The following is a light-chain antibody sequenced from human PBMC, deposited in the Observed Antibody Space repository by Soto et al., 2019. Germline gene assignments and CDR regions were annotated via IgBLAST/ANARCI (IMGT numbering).Light chain of an antibody. V-gene: IGKV1-5*01. CDR2: DAP. Sequence: DIQMTQSPSTLSASVGDRVTITCRATQSISNWLAWYQQKPGKAPKLLIYDAPNLASGVPSRFSGSESGREFTLTISSLQPDDFATYYCQQYNGAFGGGTKVEIK. J-gene: IGKJ4*01. CDR1: QSISNW. CDR3: QQYNGA.